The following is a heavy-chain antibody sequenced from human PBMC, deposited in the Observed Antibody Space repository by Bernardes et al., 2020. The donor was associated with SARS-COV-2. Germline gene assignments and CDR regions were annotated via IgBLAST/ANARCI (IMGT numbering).Heavy chain of an antibody. D-gene: IGHD3-3*01. J-gene: IGHJ3*02. CDR1: GFTFSNYG. CDR2: IWYDGNNK. Sequence: GGSLRLSCAASGFTFSNYGMHWVRQAPGKGLEWVAVIWYDGNNKYYADSVKGRFTISRDNSKNTLYLQMNSLRAEDTAVYYCARAKYYDFWSGYYSNAFDIWGQGTMVTVSS. V-gene: IGHV3-33*01. CDR3: ARAKYYDFWSGYYSNAFDI.